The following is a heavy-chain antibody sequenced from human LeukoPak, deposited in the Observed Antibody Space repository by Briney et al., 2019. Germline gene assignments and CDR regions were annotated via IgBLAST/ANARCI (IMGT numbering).Heavy chain of an antibody. CDR3: ARLGGGGSYSGWFDP. D-gene: IGHD1-26*01. CDR1: GGSFSNYY. Sequence: SETLSLTCAVYGGSFSNYYWSWIRQPPGKGLDWIGEINHSGSTNYNPSLKSRVTISVDTSKNQFSLKLSSVTAADTAVYYCARLGGGGSYSGWFDPWGQGTLVTVSS. CDR2: INHSGST. J-gene: IGHJ5*02. V-gene: IGHV4-34*01.